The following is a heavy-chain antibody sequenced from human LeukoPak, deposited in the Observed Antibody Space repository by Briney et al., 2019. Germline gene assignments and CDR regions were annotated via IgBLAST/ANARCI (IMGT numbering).Heavy chain of an antibody. CDR3: ARVRSSGWYPKALYFDY. Sequence: GPSVKLSCKASGYTFTSYGISWVRQAPGQGLEWMGWISAYNGNTNYAQKLQGRVTMTTDTSTSTAYMELRSLRSDDTAVYYCARVRSSGWYPKALYFDYWGQGTLVTVSS. CDR2: ISAYNGNT. D-gene: IGHD6-19*01. V-gene: IGHV1-18*01. CDR1: GYTFTSYG. J-gene: IGHJ4*02.